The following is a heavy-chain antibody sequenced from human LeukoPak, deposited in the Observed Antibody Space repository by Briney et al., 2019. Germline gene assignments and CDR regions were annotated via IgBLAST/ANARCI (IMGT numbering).Heavy chain of an antibody. CDR1: GGSISSGDYS. J-gene: IGHJ4*02. Sequence: SETLSLTCTVSGGSISSGDYSWSWIRQPPGKGLEWIGYIYYSGSTYYNPSLKSRVTISVDTSKNQFSLKLSSVTAADTAVYYCAREEYSSSSGSYFDYWGQGTLVTVSS. D-gene: IGHD6-6*01. CDR3: AREEYSSSSGSYFDY. V-gene: IGHV4-30-4*01. CDR2: IYYSGST.